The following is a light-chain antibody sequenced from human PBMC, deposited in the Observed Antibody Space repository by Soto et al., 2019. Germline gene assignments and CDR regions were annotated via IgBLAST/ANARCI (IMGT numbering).Light chain of an antibody. CDR3: HQRQSWPRT. CDR2: QSP. Sequence: EIVLTQSTATLSSVRPHRVTFSCWASQYLTTRLAWYHHRPGQAPRLLIYQSPNRAAGIPARFSASGTGTDFTLTISDVQPGDFAVYYCHQRQSWPRTYGQGSKV. J-gene: IGKJ1*01. V-gene: IGKV3-11*01. CDR1: QYLTTR.